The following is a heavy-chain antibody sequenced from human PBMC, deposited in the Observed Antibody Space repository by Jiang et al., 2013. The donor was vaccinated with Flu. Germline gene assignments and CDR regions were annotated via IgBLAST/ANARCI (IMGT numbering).Heavy chain of an antibody. CDR2: ISAYNGNT. J-gene: IGHJ4*02. Sequence: YGISWVRQAPGQGPEWMGWISAYNGNTNYAQKLQGRVTMTTDTSTSTAYMELRSLRSDDTAVYYCARDVSQDCSSTSCYTGFDYWGQGTLVTVSS. D-gene: IGHD2-2*02. CDR3: ARDVSQDCSSTSCYTGFDY. V-gene: IGHV1-18*04. CDR1: YG.